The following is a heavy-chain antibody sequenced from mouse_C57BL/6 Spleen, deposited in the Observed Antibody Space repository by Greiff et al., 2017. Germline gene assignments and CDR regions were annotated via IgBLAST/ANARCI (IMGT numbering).Heavy chain of an antibody. Sequence: EVKLQESGPVLVKPGASVKMSCKASGYTFTDYYMNWVKQSHGKSLEWIGVINPYNGGTSYNQKFKGKATLTVDKSSSTAYMELNSLTSEDSAVYYCASITTVVDLHFAYWGQGTLVTVSA. V-gene: IGHV1-19*01. CDR2: INPYNGGT. CDR3: ASITTVVDLHFAY. CDR1: GYTFTDYY. D-gene: IGHD1-1*01. J-gene: IGHJ3*01.